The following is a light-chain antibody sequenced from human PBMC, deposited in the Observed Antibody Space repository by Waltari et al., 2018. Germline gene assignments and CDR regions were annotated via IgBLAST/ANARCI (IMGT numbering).Light chain of an antibody. Sequence: IQMTQSPSSLSASVGDRVSITCQASQDISNYLNWYQQKPGKAPKLLVYDVSYLETGVPSRFSGSGFGTDFTFTINSLQPEDIATYYCQQYDHLPITFGQGTRLEIK. CDR1: QDISNY. J-gene: IGKJ5*01. CDR3: QQYDHLPIT. V-gene: IGKV1-33*01. CDR2: DVS.